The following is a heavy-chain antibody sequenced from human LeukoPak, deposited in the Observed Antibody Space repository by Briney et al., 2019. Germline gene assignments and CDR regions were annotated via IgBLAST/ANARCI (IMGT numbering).Heavy chain of an antibody. J-gene: IGHJ2*01. CDR3: ARYRNIVGATFRFFDL. Sequence: KPSETLSLTCTVSGGSISYYYWNWIRQPPGEGLEWIGYIYYSGSTNSNPSLKSRVTMSVDTSKNQFSLKLSSVTAADTAVYYCARYRNIVGATFRFFDLWGRGTLVTVSS. CDR2: IYYSGST. D-gene: IGHD1-26*01. V-gene: IGHV4-59*01. CDR1: GGSISYYY.